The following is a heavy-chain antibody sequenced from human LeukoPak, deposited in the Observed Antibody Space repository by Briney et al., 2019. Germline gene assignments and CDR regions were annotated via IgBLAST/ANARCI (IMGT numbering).Heavy chain of an antibody. CDR2: IYHTGST. V-gene: IGHV4-38-2*01. J-gene: IGHJ4*02. Sequence: SETLSLTCAVSGYSISSGYYWGWIRQPPGKGLEWIGSIYHTGSTYSTPSLKSRLTLSVDTSRNQFSLKLVSVTAADTAVYYCARDYFGPGSFYNGDYWGQGTLVTVSS. CDR1: GYSISSGYY. CDR3: ARDYFGPGSFYNGDY. D-gene: IGHD3-10*01.